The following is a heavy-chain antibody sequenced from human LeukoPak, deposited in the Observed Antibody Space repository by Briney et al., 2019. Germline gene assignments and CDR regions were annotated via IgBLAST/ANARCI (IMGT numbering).Heavy chain of an antibody. Sequence: PGGSLRLSCAASGFTFSSYAMHWVRQAPGKGLEWVAVISYDGSNKYYADSVKGRLTISRDNSKNTLYLQMNSLRAEDTAVYYCARDITIFGVIINFDYWGQGTLVTVSS. J-gene: IGHJ4*02. D-gene: IGHD3-3*01. CDR3: ARDITIFGVIINFDY. V-gene: IGHV3-30*04. CDR2: ISYDGSNK. CDR1: GFTFSSYA.